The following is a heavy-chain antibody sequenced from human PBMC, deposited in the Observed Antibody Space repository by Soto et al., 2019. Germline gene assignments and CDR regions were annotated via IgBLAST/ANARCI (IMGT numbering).Heavy chain of an antibody. CDR1: GFTLSSYE. J-gene: IGHJ5*02. CDR3: ARVRS. V-gene: IGHV3-48*03. Sequence: PGGSLRLSCEASGFTLSSYEMDWVRQAPGKGLEWVSYISDSGTTIHYADSVKGRFTISRDNAKNSLYLQMNSLRAEDTAVYYCARVRSWGQGTLVTVSS. CDR2: ISDSGTTI.